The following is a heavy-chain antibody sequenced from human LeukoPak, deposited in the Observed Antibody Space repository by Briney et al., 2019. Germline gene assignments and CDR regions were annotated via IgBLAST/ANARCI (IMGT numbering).Heavy chain of an antibody. CDR3: ARELESTGTSVY. V-gene: IGHV1-69*05. CDR1: VGSFTTYI. J-gene: IGHJ4*02. CDR2: IVPISGTT. Sequence: SVKVSCKASVGSFTTYIITWVRQAPGQGLEWMGRIVPISGTTQYAQNCQGRVTITTGESASTAYMELNSLRPEDTTVYYCARELESTGTSVYWGQGTLVTVSS. D-gene: IGHD1-1*01.